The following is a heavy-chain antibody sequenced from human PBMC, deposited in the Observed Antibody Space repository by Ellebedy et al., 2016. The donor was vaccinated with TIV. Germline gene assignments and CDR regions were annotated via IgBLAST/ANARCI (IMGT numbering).Heavy chain of an antibody. J-gene: IGHJ5*02. CDR1: GYTLNELS. CDR3: AAVRIQIWFPKWFDP. Sequence: ASVKVSCKVSGYTLNELSMHWVRQTPGKGLEWMGGFHPEDGERIYGQKFQGRMTMTEDMSTDTAYMELSSLTSEDTAVYYCAAVRIQIWFPKWFDPWGQGTPVTVSS. D-gene: IGHD5-18*01. CDR2: FHPEDGER. V-gene: IGHV1-24*01.